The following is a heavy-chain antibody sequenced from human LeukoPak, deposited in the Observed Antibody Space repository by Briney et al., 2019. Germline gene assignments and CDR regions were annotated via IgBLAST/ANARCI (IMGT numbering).Heavy chain of an antibody. CDR3: AREAAMASFDY. CDR1: GFTFSSYS. J-gene: IGHJ4*02. Sequence: PGGTLRLSCAASGFTFSSYSMNWVRQAPGKGLEWVSSISSISSYIYYADAVKGRFTISRDNAKISLYLQMNSLRAEDTAVYYCAREAAMASFDYWGQGTLVTVSS. CDR2: ISSISSYI. D-gene: IGHD5-18*01. V-gene: IGHV3-21*04.